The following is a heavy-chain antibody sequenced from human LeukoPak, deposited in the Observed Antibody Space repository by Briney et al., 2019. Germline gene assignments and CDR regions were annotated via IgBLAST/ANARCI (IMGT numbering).Heavy chain of an antibody. V-gene: IGHV1-8*02. CDR1: GGTFSSYA. Sequence: ASVKVSCKASGGTFSSYAINWVRQATGQGLEWMGWMNPNSGNTGYAQKFQGRVTMTRNTSISTAYMELSSLRSEDTAVYYCARGDDAFDIWGQGTMVTVSS. J-gene: IGHJ3*02. CDR3: ARGDDAFDI. CDR2: MNPNSGNT.